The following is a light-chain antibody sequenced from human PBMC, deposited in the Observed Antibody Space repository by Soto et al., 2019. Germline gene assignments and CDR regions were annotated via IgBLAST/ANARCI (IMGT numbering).Light chain of an antibody. J-gene: IGKJ5*01. V-gene: IGKV3-15*01. CDR1: QSVSSN. CDR3: QQYESLPLT. Sequence: EIVMTQSPATLSVYPGERATLSCRASQSVSSNLAWYQQKPGQAPRLLIYGASTRATGIPARFSGFGSGTQFTLTISSLQSEDFATYYCQQYESLPLTFGQGRRLE. CDR2: GAS.